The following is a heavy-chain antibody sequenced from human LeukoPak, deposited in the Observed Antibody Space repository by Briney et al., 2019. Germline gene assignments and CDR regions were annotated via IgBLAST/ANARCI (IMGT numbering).Heavy chain of an antibody. J-gene: IGHJ4*02. D-gene: IGHD3-10*01. Sequence: GGSLRLPCAASGFTFSSYEMNWVRQAPGKGLEWVSYISSSGGTIYYADSVKGRFTISRDNAKNSLYLQMNSLRAEDTAVYYCARRGSGPDYWGQGTLVTVSS. CDR1: GFTFSSYE. CDR3: ARRGSGPDY. CDR2: ISSSGGTI. V-gene: IGHV3-48*03.